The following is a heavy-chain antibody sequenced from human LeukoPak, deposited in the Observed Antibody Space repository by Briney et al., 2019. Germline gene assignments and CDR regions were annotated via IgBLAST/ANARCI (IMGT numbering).Heavy chain of an antibody. Sequence: PSETLSLTCVVSGYSISSGYYWGWIRQPPGKGLEWIGSIYHSGSTYYNPSLKSRVTISVDTSKNQFSLKLSSVTAADTAVYYCARGGPAAIDYWGQGTLVTVSS. J-gene: IGHJ4*02. CDR2: IYHSGST. V-gene: IGHV4-38-2*01. CDR3: ARGGPAAIDY. CDR1: GYSISSGYY. D-gene: IGHD2-2*01.